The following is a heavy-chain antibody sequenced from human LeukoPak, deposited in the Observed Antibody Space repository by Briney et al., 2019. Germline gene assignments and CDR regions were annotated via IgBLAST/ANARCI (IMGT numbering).Heavy chain of an antibody. CDR2: FDPEDGET. CDR1: GYTLTELS. CDR3: ATHGTYYDILTAGDDAFDI. D-gene: IGHD3-9*01. V-gene: IGHV1-24*01. Sequence: GASVKVSCKVSGYTLTELSMHWVRQAPGKGLEWMGGFDPEDGETIYAQKFQGRVTMTEDTSTDTAYMELSSLRSEDTAVYYCATHGTYYDILTAGDDAFDIWGQGAMVTVSS. J-gene: IGHJ3*02.